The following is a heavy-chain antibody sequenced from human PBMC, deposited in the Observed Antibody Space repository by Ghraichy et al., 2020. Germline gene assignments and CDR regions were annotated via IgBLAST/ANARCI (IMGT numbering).Heavy chain of an antibody. CDR3: ASSRSTMVRGPNASGSGNYGMDV. V-gene: IGHV4-61*01. Sequence: SETLSLTCTVSGGSVSSGSYYWSWIRQPPGKGLEWIGYIYYSGSTNYNPSLKSRVTISVDTSKNQFSLKLSSVTAADTAVYYCASSRSTMVRGPNASGSGNYGMDVWVQGTTVTVSS. D-gene: IGHD3-10*01. CDR2: IYYSGST. J-gene: IGHJ6*02. CDR1: GGSVSSGSYY.